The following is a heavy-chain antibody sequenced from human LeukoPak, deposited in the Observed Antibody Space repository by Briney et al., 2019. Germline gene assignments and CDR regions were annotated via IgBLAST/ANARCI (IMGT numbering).Heavy chain of an antibody. J-gene: IGHJ5*02. CDR2: IKHDGNEK. CDR3: AKDVVHHP. Sequence: GGCPRDSCAASRVSSSSYWMCGVCQALGEGLGRGAQIKHDGNEKYYVESEKGAVTISRDNTKNTLYLQMNSLRAEDTAEYYCAKDVVHHPWGQGTLVTVSS. CDR1: RVSSSSYW. V-gene: IGHV3-7*03.